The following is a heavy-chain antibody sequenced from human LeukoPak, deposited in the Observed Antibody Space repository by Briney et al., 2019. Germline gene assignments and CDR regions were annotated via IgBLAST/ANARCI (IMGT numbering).Heavy chain of an antibody. CDR2: INPNSGGT. CDR3: ARDGIIAVAGTPDY. CDR1: GYTFTGYY. V-gene: IGHV1-2*02. D-gene: IGHD6-19*01. Sequence: ASVNVSCKASGYTFTGYYMHWVRQAPGQGLEWMGCINPNSGGTNYAQKFQGRVTMTRDTSISTAYMELSRLRSDDTAVYYCARDGIIAVAGTPDYWGQGTLVTVSS. J-gene: IGHJ4*02.